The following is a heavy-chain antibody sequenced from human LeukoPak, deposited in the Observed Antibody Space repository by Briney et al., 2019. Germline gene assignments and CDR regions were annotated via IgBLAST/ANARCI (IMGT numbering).Heavy chain of an antibody. CDR2: FYYSGST. Sequence: SETLSLACTVSGGSVSSYSWSWIRQPPGKGLEWIGYFYYSGSTNYNPSLKSRVTISVDTSKSQFSLNLTSVTAADTAVYYCARTRSQAISAQYFDYWGQGTLVTVSS. CDR1: GGSVSSYS. CDR3: ARTRSQAISAQYFDY. D-gene: IGHD2-2*02. V-gene: IGHV4-59*08. J-gene: IGHJ4*02.